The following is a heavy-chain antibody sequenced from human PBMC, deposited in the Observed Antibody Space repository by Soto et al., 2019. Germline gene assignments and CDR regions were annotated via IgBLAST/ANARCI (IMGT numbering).Heavy chain of an antibody. CDR1: GGSVSSGSYY. D-gene: IGHD2-15*01. Sequence: PSEILSLPCTVSGGSVSSGSYYWSWIRQPPGEGLEWTGHIYYRWSTIYNPPHKRRVIISVDTCKNQYYLTVCSVTGADTSVFYCASVEDNGNWFDPWGQGTLVTVSS. CDR3: ASVEDNGNWFDP. CDR2: IYYRWST. V-gene: IGHV4-61*01. J-gene: IGHJ5*02.